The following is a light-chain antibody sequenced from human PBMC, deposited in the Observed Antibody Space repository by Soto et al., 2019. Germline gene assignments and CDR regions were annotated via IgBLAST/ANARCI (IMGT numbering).Light chain of an antibody. CDR3: QQFNNYPLT. J-gene: IGKJ4*01. CDR2: DAS. V-gene: IGKV1D-13*01. Sequence: AIQLTQSPSSLSASVGDRVTITCRASQGISSALAWYQQSPGNAPKLLIYDASSLESGVPSRFSGSGSGTDFTLTISSLQPEDFATYYCQQFNNYPLTFGGGTKVDIK. CDR1: QGISSA.